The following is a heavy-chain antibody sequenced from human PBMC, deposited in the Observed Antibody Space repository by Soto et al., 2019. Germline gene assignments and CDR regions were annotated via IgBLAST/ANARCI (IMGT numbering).Heavy chain of an antibody. V-gene: IGHV4-39*01. Sequence: SETLSLTCTVSGVSIISSSYYWVLIRQPPGKGLEWIGSIYYSGSTYYNPSLKSRVTISVDTSKNQFSLKLSSVTAADTAVYYCARHVIREFDGLLSPPVLDYWGQGTLVTVSS. J-gene: IGHJ4*02. CDR1: GVSIISSSYY. D-gene: IGHD3-9*01. CDR2: IYYSGST. CDR3: ARHVIREFDGLLSPPVLDY.